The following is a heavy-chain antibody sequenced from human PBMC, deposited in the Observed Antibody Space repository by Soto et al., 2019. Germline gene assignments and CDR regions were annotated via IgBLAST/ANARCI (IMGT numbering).Heavy chain of an antibody. CDR3: TSEIRVEMATTYYYGMDV. CDR1: GFTFSGSA. CDR2: IRSKANSYAT. Sequence: PGGSLRLSCAASGFTFSGSAMHWVRQASGKGLEWVGRIRSKANSYATAYAASVKGRFTISRDDSKNTAYLQMNSLKTEDTAVYYCTSEIRVEMATTYYYGMDVWGQGTTVT. J-gene: IGHJ6*02. D-gene: IGHD5-12*01. V-gene: IGHV3-73*01.